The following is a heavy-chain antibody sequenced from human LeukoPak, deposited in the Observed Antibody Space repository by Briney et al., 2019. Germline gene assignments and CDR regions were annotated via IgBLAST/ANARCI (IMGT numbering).Heavy chain of an antibody. J-gene: IGHJ5*02. Sequence: GSLRLSCATSGFTFSDHYMDWVRQAPGKGLEWIGYIYYSGSTNYNPSLKSRVTISVDTSKNQFSLRLSSVTAADTAVYYCARDPYGSGGFDPWGQGTLVTVSS. CDR1: GFTFSDHY. CDR3: ARDPYGSGGFDP. CDR2: IYYSGST. D-gene: IGHD3-10*01. V-gene: IGHV4-59*11.